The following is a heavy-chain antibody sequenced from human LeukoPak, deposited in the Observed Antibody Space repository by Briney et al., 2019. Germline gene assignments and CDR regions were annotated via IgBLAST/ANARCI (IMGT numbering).Heavy chain of an antibody. CDR1: VYTFTNYG. CDR2: ISGYNGDT. CDR3: ARDLCSTTSCNFAP. Sequence: ASVKVSCKAPVYTFTNYGISWVRQAPGQGLEWMGWISGYNGDTYYLQKLQDRVTMTTDTSTSTAYMELRGLRSDDTAVYYCARDLCSTTSCNFAPWGQGTLVTVSS. V-gene: IGHV1-18*01. J-gene: IGHJ5*02. D-gene: IGHD2-2*01.